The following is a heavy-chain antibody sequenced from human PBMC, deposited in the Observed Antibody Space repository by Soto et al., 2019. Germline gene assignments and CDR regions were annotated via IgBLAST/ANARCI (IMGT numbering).Heavy chain of an antibody. CDR2: IGTEHDA. D-gene: IGHD2-8*02. V-gene: IGHV3-13*01. Sequence: EVQLVESGGGLVQPGGSLRLSCAASGFTFSRSDMHWVRQATGKGLEWISAIGTEHDAYYPDSVKGRFTTSRDKAKNSLYLQINSLRAEDTAVYYCARQASYWHGGGGWFDPWGQGTLVIVSS. CDR1: GFTFSRSD. J-gene: IGHJ5*02. CDR3: ARQASYWHGGGGWFDP.